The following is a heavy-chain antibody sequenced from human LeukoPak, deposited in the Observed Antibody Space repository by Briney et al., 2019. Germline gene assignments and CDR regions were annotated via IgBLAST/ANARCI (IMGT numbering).Heavy chain of an antibody. J-gene: IGHJ4*02. CDR2: INTKTGAT. V-gene: IGHV1-2*02. CDR3: ARGVVACPN. D-gene: IGHD2-15*01. Sequence: AASVKVSCKAFGYKLTDNWIHWVRQAPGQGLEWMGWINTKTGATNIAQKFQGRVTMTRDTSINTAYIEVSRLTSDDTAVYFCARGVVACPNWGQGTLVTVSS. CDR1: GYKLTDNW.